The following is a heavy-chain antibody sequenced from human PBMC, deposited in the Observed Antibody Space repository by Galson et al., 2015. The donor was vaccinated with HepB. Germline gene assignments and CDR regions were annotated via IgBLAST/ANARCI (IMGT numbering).Heavy chain of an antibody. D-gene: IGHD1-26*01. Sequence: QSGAEVKKPGESLKISCKASGYTFTRYHVHWVRQAPGQGLEWVGKINPSGGSTTYAQKFQGRVTMTRDTSTNTVYMGLSSLRSDDTAVYYCARGQVLYSGSYYDDAFDIWGQGTMVTVSS. CDR2: INPSGGST. V-gene: IGHV1-46*01. CDR3: ARGQVLYSGSYYDDAFDI. J-gene: IGHJ3*02. CDR1: GYTFTRYH.